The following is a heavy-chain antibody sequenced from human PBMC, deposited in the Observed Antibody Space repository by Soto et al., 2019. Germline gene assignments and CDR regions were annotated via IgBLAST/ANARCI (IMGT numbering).Heavy chain of an antibody. CDR3: ARVEAVAGDDAFDI. CDR1: GYTFTSYG. CDR2: ISAYNGNT. Sequence: ASVKVSCKASGYTFTSYGISWVRQAPGQGGEWMGWISAYNGNTNYAQKLQGRVTMTTDTSTSTAYMELRSLRSDDTAVYYCARVEAVAGDDAFDIWGQGTMVTVSS. V-gene: IGHV1-18*01. D-gene: IGHD6-19*01. J-gene: IGHJ3*02.